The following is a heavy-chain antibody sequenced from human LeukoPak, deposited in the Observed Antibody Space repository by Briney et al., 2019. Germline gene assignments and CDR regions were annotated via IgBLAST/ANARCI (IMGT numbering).Heavy chain of an antibody. J-gene: IGHJ4*02. Sequence: GGSLRLSRAASGFTFSSYAIQWVRQAPGKGLEWVSSISSSGSYTYYADSVKGRFTISRDNAKNSLDLQMNSLRVEDTAVYYCARLQWLQTGRGFLDYWGQGTLVTVSS. D-gene: IGHD6-19*01. CDR3: ARLQWLQTGRGFLDY. V-gene: IGHV3-21*06. CDR1: GFTFSSYA. CDR2: ISSSGSYT.